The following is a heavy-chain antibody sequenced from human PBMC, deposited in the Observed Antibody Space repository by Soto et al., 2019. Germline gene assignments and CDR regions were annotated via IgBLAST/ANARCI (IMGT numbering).Heavy chain of an antibody. J-gene: IGHJ4*02. V-gene: IGHV1-18*01. D-gene: IGHD2-2*01. CDR3: ARAPRDCSSTSCYAGEIHFDY. CDR1: GYTFTSYG. Sequence: ASVKVSCKASGYTFTSYGISWVRQAPGQGLEWMGWISAYNGNTNYAQKLQGRVTMTTDTSTSTAYMELRSLRSDDTAVYYCARAPRDCSSTSCYAGEIHFDYWGQGTLVTVSS. CDR2: ISAYNGNT.